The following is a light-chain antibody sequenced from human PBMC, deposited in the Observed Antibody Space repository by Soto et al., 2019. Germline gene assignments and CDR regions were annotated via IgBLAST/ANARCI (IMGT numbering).Light chain of an antibody. CDR3: QQYNNWPPT. CDR1: QSVSSY. Sequence: EIVLTQSPATLSLSPGERATLSCRASQSVSSYLAWYQHKPGQAPRLLIYDASNRATGIPARFSGSGSGTDFTLTISSLQSEDFAVYYCQQYNNWPPTFGQGTRLEIK. J-gene: IGKJ5*01. V-gene: IGKV3-11*01. CDR2: DAS.